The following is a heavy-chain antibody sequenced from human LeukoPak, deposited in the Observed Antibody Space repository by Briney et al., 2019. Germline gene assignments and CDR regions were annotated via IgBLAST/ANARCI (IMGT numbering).Heavy chain of an antibody. CDR3: ARDLDYYDSSGSGWFDP. V-gene: IGHV1-18*01. CDR1: GYSFSRYG. D-gene: IGHD3-22*01. CDR2: ISTYNGNT. J-gene: IGHJ5*02. Sequence: ASVKVSCKASGYSFSRYGISWVRQAPGQGLEWMGCISTYNGNTNYAQKVQGRVTMTTDTSTNTAYMELRSLRSDDTAVYYCARDLDYYDSSGSGWFDPWGQGTLVTVSS.